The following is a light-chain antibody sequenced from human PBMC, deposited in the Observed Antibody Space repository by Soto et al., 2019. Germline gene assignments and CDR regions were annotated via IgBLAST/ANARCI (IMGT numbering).Light chain of an antibody. CDR3: CSYVGSYASYV. V-gene: IGLV2-11*01. Sequence: QSALTQPRSVSGSPGQSVTISCTGTSSDVGGYNFVSWYQQDQGKAPKFMIYDVTKRPSGVPDRFSGSKSGNTASRTIAGLQAEDEADDYCCSYVGSYASYVFGTGTQLTVL. CDR2: DVT. CDR1: SSDVGGYNF. J-gene: IGLJ1*01.